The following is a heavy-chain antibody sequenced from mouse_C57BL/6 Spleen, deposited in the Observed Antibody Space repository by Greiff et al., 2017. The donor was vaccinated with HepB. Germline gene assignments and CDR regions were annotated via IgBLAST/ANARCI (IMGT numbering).Heavy chain of an antibody. CDR3: ARWDYYGSSYGYFDV. D-gene: IGHD1-1*01. J-gene: IGHJ1*03. Sequence: DVHLVESGGGLVKPGGSLKLSCAASGFTFSDYGMHWVRQAPEKGLEWVAYISSGSSTIYYADTVKGRFTISRDNAKNTLFLQMTSLRSEDTAMYYCARWDYYGSSYGYFDVWGTGTTVTVSS. CDR1: GFTFSDYG. CDR2: ISSGSSTI. V-gene: IGHV5-17*01.